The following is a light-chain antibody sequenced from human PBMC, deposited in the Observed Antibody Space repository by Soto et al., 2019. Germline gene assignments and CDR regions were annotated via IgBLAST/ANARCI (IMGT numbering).Light chain of an antibody. V-gene: IGKV3-20*01. CDR2: AS. Sequence: EIVLTQSPGTLSLSPGERATLSCRASQSVSDSYLAWYQQKPGQAPRLLIYASSRATGIPDRFSGSGSGTDFTLTISRLEPEAFAVYYCQHYGTSAVFGPGTTVYIK. CDR3: QHYGTSAV. CDR1: QSVSDSY. J-gene: IGKJ3*01.